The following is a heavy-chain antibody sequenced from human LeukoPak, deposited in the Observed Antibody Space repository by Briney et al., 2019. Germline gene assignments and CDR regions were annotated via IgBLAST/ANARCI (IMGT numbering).Heavy chain of an antibody. CDR1: GLTFSKHR. D-gene: IGHD6-19*01. CDR2: INTDGTVT. J-gene: IGHJ4*02. V-gene: IGHV3-74*01. CDR3: ATKQWLAPPPDS. Sequence: GGSLRLSCAPSGLTFSKHRMLWVRHAPGKALESVSRINTDGTVTTYADSVKGRFTVSRDNADNTMFLQMNSVRDEDTAVYYCATKQWLAPPPDSWGQGTPVTVSS.